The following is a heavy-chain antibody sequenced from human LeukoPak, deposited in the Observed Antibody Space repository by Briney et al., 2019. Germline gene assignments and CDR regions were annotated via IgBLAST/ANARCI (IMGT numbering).Heavy chain of an antibody. CDR2: IWYDGSNK. V-gene: IGHV3-33*06. J-gene: IGHJ5*02. D-gene: IGHD2-2*01. CDR1: GLTFCSYG. CDR3: AKASISTSSPFDP. Sequence: GGSLRLSCAASGLTFCSYGMHWVLQAPGKGLEWVAVIWYDGSNKYYADSVKGRFTISRDNSKNTLYLQMNSLRAEDTAVYYCAKASISTSSPFDPWGQGTLVTVSS.